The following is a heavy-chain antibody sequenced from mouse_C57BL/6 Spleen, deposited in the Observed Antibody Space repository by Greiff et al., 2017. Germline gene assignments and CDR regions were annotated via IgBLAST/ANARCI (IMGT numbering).Heavy chain of an antibody. D-gene: IGHD1-1*01. CDR1: GFTFSDYY. J-gene: IGHJ4*01. Sequence: EVKLVESEGGLVQPGSSMKLSCTASGFTFSDYYMAWVRQVPEKGLEWVANINYDGSSTYYLDSLKSRFIISRDNAKNILYLQMSSLKSEDTATYYCARDGYYGGYYAMDYWGQGTSVTVSS. CDR3: ARDGYYGGYYAMDY. CDR2: INYDGSST. V-gene: IGHV5-16*01.